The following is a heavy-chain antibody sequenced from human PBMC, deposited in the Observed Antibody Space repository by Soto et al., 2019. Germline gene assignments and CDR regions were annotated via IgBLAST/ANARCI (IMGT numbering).Heavy chain of an antibody. CDR3: ARSREQWLVDAFDI. J-gene: IGHJ3*02. D-gene: IGHD6-19*01. CDR2: VNPTGST. CDR1: GGSFSGYY. V-gene: IGHV4-34*01. Sequence: QVQVQQWGAGLLKSSETLSLTCAVYGGSFSGYYWSWIRQSPGKGLEWIGEVNPTGSTKYNPSLKSRVTISVDTSKHQFSLNLNSVTAADTALYYCARSREQWLVDAFDIWGQGTMVTVSS.